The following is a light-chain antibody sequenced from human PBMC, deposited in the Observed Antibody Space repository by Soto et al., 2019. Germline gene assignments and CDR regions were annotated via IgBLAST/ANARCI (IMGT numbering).Light chain of an antibody. J-gene: IGKJ1*01. CDR2: GAS. V-gene: IGKV3-20*01. CDR1: QTVTSSY. Sequence: EIVLTESPGTLSLSPGERATLSCRASQTVTSSYLGWYQQEPGHAPRRLMYGASSRATGITHRFSGSGSGTDFSLTISRLEPEDFAVYYCQQYGSSPRTFGQGTKVDI. CDR3: QQYGSSPRT.